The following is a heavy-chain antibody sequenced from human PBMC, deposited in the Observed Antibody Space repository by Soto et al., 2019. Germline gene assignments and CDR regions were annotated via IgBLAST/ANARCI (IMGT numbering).Heavy chain of an antibody. CDR1: GGTFSSYA. V-gene: IGHV1-69*12. Sequence: QVQLVQSGAEVKKPGSSVKVSCKASGGTFSSYAISWVRQAPGQGLEWMGGIIPIFGTANYAQKFQGRVTINGDESTSNAYMELSSLRSEDTAVYYCARGIVLVPAAMPQAYGMDVWGLGTTVTVSS. CDR2: IIPIFGTA. J-gene: IGHJ6*02. CDR3: ARGIVLVPAAMPQAYGMDV. D-gene: IGHD2-2*01.